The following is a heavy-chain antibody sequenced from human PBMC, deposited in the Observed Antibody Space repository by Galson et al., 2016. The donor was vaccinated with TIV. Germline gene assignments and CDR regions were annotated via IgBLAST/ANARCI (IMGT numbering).Heavy chain of an antibody. CDR2: ISNEDTYT. Sequence: SLRLSCAASGFMFSSYTMNWVRQAPGKGLEWVASISNEDTYTYYADSLKGRFTISRDNANKMVYLQMRSLRGEDTAVYFCARDNGDYYDSKGALDIWGQGTIVTVSS. D-gene: IGHD3-22*01. V-gene: IGHV3-21*01. J-gene: IGHJ3*02. CDR1: GFMFSSYT. CDR3: ARDNGDYYDSKGALDI.